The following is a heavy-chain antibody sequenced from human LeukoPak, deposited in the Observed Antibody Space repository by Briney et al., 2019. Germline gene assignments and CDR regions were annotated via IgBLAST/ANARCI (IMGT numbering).Heavy chain of an antibody. CDR1: GGSISTYY. CDR3: ARDRPYDFSHYKWFDP. Sequence: SETLSLTCTVSGGSISTYYWSWIRQPAGKGLEWIGRIYTSGSTNYNPSLKSRVTMSVDTSKNQFSLKLSSVTAADTAVYYCARDRPYDFSHYKWFDPWGQGTLVTVSS. D-gene: IGHD3-3*01. V-gene: IGHV4-4*07. J-gene: IGHJ5*02. CDR2: IYTSGST.